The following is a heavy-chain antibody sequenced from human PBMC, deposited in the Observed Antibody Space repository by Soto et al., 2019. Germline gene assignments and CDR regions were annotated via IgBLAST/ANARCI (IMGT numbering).Heavy chain of an antibody. V-gene: IGHV4-59*08. Sequence: QVQLQESGPGLVKPSETLSLTCTVSGGSISSYYWSWIRQPPGKGLEWIGYIYYSGSTNYNPSLKGRVTVSVDTSKNRFSLKLSSVTAADTAVYYCARSGGDGYGGDYWGQGTLVTVSS. CDR2: IYYSGST. CDR1: GGSISSYY. CDR3: ARSGGDGYGGDY. D-gene: IGHD3-22*01. J-gene: IGHJ4*02.